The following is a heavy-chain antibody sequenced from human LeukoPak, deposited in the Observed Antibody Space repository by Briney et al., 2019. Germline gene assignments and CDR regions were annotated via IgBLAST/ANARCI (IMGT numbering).Heavy chain of an antibody. CDR3: ARGQRGPRDFDY. Sequence: PSETLSLTCTVSGGSISSSSYYWGWIRQPPGKGLEWIGSIYYSGSTYYNPSLKSRVTISVDTSKNQFSLKLSSVTAADTAVYYCARGQRGPRDFDYWGQGTLVTVSS. D-gene: IGHD3-10*01. V-gene: IGHV4-39*07. CDR1: GGSISSSSYY. J-gene: IGHJ4*02. CDR2: IYYSGST.